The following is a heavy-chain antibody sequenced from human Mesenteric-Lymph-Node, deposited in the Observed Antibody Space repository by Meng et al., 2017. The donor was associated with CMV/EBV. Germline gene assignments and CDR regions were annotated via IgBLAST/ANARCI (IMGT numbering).Heavy chain of an antibody. CDR3: APSPYYFVNTPHGFDI. D-gene: IGHD3-10*02. Sequence: GGSLRLSCAASGFTFSTYAMNWVRQAPGKGLEWVSLIYRGGSSTYYADSVKGRFTISRDNSKNTLHLQMNSLRAEDTAVYYCAPSPYYFVNTPHGFDIWGQGTMVTVSS. CDR2: IYRGGSST. V-gene: IGHV3-23*03. J-gene: IGHJ3*02. CDR1: GFTFSTYA.